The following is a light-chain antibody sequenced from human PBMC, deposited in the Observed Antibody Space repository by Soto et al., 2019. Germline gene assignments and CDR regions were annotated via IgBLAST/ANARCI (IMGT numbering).Light chain of an antibody. CDR3: SSYTSSSTVV. CDR2: EVS. J-gene: IGLJ3*02. CDR1: SSDVAAYSY. V-gene: IGLV2-14*01. Sequence: QSALTQPASVSGSPGQSITISCTGTSSDVAAYSYVSWYQQHPGKVPKLLIYEVSNRPSGISYRFSGFKSDNTASLTISGLQAEDEADYYCSSYTSSSTVVFGGGTKVTVL.